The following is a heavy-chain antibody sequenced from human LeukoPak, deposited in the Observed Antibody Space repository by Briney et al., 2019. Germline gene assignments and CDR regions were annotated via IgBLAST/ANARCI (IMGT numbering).Heavy chain of an antibody. CDR1: GFTFSSYA. CDR3: ARVPSTMIVVVITPGPADY. Sequence: GGSLRLSCAASGFTFSSYAMHWVRQAPGKGLEWVAVILYDGSNKYYADSVKGRFTISRDNSKNTLYLQMNSLRAEDTAVYYCARVPSTMIVVVITPGPADYWGQGTLVTVSS. J-gene: IGHJ4*02. CDR2: ILYDGSNK. D-gene: IGHD3-22*01. V-gene: IGHV3-30*04.